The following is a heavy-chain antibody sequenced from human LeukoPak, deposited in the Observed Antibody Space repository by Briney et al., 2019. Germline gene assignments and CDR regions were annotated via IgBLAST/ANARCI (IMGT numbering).Heavy chain of an antibody. J-gene: IGHJ4*02. Sequence: SETLSLTCTASGGSISSYYWSWIRQPPGKGLEWIGYIYYSGSTNYNPSLKSRVTISVDTSKNQFSLKLSSVTAADTAVYYCARRSPADKTYYFDYWGQGTLVTVSS. CDR3: ARRSPADKTYYFDY. CDR1: GGSISSYY. V-gene: IGHV4-59*01. CDR2: IYYSGST. D-gene: IGHD2-15*01.